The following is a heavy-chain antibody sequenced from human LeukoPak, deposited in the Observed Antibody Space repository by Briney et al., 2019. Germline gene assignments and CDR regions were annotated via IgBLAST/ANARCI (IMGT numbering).Heavy chain of an antibody. J-gene: IGHJ4*02. V-gene: IGHV4-39*07. CDR2: IYHSGST. CDR1: GGSISSSSYY. Sequence: SETLSLTCTVSGGSISSSSYYWGWIRQPPGKGLEWIGSIYHSGSTYYNPSLKSRVTISVDRSKNQFSLKLSSVTAADTAVYYCARGGTDSSGYYPDYWGQGTLVTVSS. D-gene: IGHD3-22*01. CDR3: ARGGTDSSGYYPDY.